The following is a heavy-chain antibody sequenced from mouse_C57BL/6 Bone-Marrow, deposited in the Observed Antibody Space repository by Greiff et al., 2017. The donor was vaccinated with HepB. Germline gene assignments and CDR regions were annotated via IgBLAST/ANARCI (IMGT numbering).Heavy chain of an antibody. Sequence: QVQLQQPGAELVKPGASVKLSCKASGYTFTSYWMQWVKQRPGQGLEWIGEIDPSDSYTNYNQKFKGKATLTVDTSSSTAYMQLSSLTSEDSAVYYCARKGTGFRAWFAYWGQGTLVTVSA. CDR3: ARKGTGFRAWFAY. CDR1: GYTFTSYW. V-gene: IGHV1-50*01. CDR2: IDPSDSYT. J-gene: IGHJ3*01. D-gene: IGHD3-1*01.